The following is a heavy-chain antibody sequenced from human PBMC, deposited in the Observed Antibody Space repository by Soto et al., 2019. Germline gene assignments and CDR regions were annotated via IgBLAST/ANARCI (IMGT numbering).Heavy chain of an antibody. CDR2: IYYSGST. CDR3: ARGGGHCSKPGCFTEF. V-gene: IGHV4-31*03. CDR1: GDSINSDTYY. Sequence: SETLSLTCTVSGDSINSDTYYWAWFRQHPGKGLEWIGYIYYSGSTFYNPSLKSRVTISADMSENHFSLRLTSVTAADTAVYYCARGGGHCSKPGCFTEFWGRGTLVTVSS. D-gene: IGHD4-4*01. J-gene: IGHJ4*02.